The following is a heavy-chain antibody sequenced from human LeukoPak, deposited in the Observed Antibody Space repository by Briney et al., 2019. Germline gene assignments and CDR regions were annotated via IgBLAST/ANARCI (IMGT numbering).Heavy chain of an antibody. V-gene: IGHV3-23*01. CDR2: ISPDGAYI. CDR1: GFTFRSTV. D-gene: IGHD3-3*01. Sequence: GGSVRLSCAASGFTFRSTVMTWVRQAPGKGLQWVSTISPDGAYIYYADSLRGRFTMSRDNSENTLYLQMTSLRVEDTAIYYCVKRFLESIVSEQWGQRTLVTVSS. J-gene: IGHJ4*02. CDR3: VKRFLESIVSEQ.